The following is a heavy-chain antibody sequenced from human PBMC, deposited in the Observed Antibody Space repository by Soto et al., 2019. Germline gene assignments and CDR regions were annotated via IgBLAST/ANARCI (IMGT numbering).Heavy chain of an antibody. V-gene: IGHV3-15*01. CDR2: IKSKGDGETT. D-gene: IGHD5-18*01. J-gene: IGHJ3*01. Sequence: EVQLVESGGGLVKPGGSLRLSCAASGFSFNNAWMNWVRQAPGKGLEWVGRIKSKGDGETTDYAAPVKDRFTISRDDSKNKFFMQMNSLKTVDTAVYYCTTEPRYTDASHVWGQGTMVTVSS. CDR3: TTEPRYTDASHV. CDR1: GFSFNNAW.